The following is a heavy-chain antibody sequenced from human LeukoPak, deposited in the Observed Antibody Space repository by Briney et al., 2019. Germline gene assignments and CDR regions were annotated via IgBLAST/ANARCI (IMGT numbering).Heavy chain of an antibody. CDR2: INPNSGGT. V-gene: IGHV1-2*02. CDR1: GYTFTGYY. J-gene: IGHJ4*02. CDR3: ARGYCSSTSCHHTGEDY. Sequence: ASVKVSCKASGYTFTGYYMHWVRQAPGQGLEWMGWINPNSGGTNYAQKFQGRVTMTRDTSISTAYMELSRLRSDDTAVYYCARGYCSSTSCHHTGEDYWGQGTLVTVSS. D-gene: IGHD2-2*01.